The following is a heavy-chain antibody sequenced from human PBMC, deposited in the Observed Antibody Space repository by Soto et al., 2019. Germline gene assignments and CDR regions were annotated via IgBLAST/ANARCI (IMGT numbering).Heavy chain of an antibody. CDR1: GRTFRNDW. CDR3: AVYGYGVSAAAY. J-gene: IGHJ4*02. D-gene: IGHD5-12*01. V-gene: IGHV3-7*03. Sequence: GALLRTCSVSGRTFRNDWWSWVRQAPGKGLEWVANINQDGSERYYVDSVRGRFTISRDNVENSLYLPLNSLRPEDTAVYYCAVYGYGVSAAAYWGQGTLVTVYS. CDR2: INQDGSER.